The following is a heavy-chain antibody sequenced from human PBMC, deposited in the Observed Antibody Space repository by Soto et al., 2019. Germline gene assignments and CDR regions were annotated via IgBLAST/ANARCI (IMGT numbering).Heavy chain of an antibody. CDR1: GFTFASND. J-gene: IGHJ5*02. CDR3: AREVVVGGSLWLDH. V-gene: IGHV1-8*01. Sequence: QVQLVQSGAEVKKPGASVKVSCKASGFTFASNDINWVRQAPGQGLQWMGWMNANVDATDSPQEFKGRVSMTWNASISTAYLELHNLKSDDTAVYYCAREVVVGGSLWLDHWGQGSLVTVSS. D-gene: IGHD2-15*01. CDR2: MNANVDAT.